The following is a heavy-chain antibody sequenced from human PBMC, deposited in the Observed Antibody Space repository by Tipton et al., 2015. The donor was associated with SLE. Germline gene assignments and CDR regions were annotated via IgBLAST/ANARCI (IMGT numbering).Heavy chain of an antibody. J-gene: IGHJ5*02. CDR3: ARDRRIGWFDP. CDR2: FYTSGST. CDR1: GGSVSSASYY. V-gene: IGHV4-61*02. D-gene: IGHD2-15*01. Sequence: TLSLTCTVSGGSVSSASYYWSWIRQPAGKGLEWIGRFYTSGSTKYNPSVKSRVTISEDTSKNQFSLKLSSVTAADTAVYYCARDRRIGWFDPWGQGTLVTVSS.